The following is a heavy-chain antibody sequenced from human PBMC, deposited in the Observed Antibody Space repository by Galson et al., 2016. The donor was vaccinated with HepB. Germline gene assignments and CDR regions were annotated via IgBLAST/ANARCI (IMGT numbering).Heavy chain of an antibody. Sequence: TLSLPCTVSGGSIASSDHFWGWVRQSPGRGLEWIASLFYTGNTYYNPSLKSRVTLPVDTSTNQLSLTVDSVTAADTAVYYCPRRNYGGRNPFDYWGQGTLVTVSS. V-gene: IGHV4-39*07. J-gene: IGHJ4*02. D-gene: IGHD4-23*01. CDR3: PRRNYGGRNPFDY. CDR2: LFYTGNT. CDR1: GGSIASSDHF.